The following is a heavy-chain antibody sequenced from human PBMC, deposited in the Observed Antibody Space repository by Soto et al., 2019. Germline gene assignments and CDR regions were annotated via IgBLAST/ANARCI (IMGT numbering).Heavy chain of an antibody. D-gene: IGHD1-1*01. CDR2: ISAYNGNT. V-gene: IGHV1-18*01. CDR3: ARDYTARYNWNDHNWFAP. Sequence: ASVKVSCKASGYTFTTYGITWVRQAPGQGLEWMGWISAYNGNTNYAQKFQGRVTMTTDTSTSTAYLELRSPRSDDSAVYYCARDYTARYNWNDHNWFAPWGQGTPVTVSS. CDR1: GYTFTTYG. J-gene: IGHJ5*02.